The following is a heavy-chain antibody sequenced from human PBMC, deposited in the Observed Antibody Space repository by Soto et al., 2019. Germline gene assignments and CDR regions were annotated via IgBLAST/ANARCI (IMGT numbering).Heavy chain of an antibody. D-gene: IGHD1-26*01. V-gene: IGHV3-23*01. CDR3: AKEPLRFSGNPRHVDY. CDR1: GFIFTSYA. Sequence: EVQLLESGGDLVQPGGSLRLSCAASGFIFTSYAMSWVRQVPGKGPEWVSGIRGNGDNAHYADSVKGRFTISRDNSNNALFLQMNSLRGEDTAIYYCAKEPLRFSGNPRHVDYLGQGTRVTVSS. CDR2: IRGNGDNA. J-gene: IGHJ4*02.